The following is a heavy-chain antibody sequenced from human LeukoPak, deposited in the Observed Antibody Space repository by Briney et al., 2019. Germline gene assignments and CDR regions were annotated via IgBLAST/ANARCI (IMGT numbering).Heavy chain of an antibody. V-gene: IGHV3-74*03. J-gene: IGHJ4*02. CDR1: GFTFSSYW. Sequence: GGSLRLSCAASGFTFSSYWMHWVRQAPGEGLMWVSRINTDGTITTYADSVEGRFSISRDNAKNTVYLHMNSLRAEDTAVYYCARDPWGYRAGVMDLWGQGTLLTVSS. D-gene: IGHD5-18*01. CDR2: INTDGTIT. CDR3: ARDPWGYRAGVMDL.